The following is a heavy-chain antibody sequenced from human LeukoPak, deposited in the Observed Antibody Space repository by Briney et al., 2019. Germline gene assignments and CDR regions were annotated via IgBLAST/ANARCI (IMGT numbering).Heavy chain of an antibody. J-gene: IGHJ6*02. CDR1: GFTFSSYA. Sequence: PGGSLRLSCAASGFTFSSYATSWVRQAPGKGLEWVSAISGSGGSTYYADSVKGRFTISRDNSKNTLYLQMNSLRAEDTAVYYCARDGVVPGNYYYYYGMDVWGQGTTVTVSS. CDR3: ARDGVVPGNYYYYYGMDV. CDR2: ISGSGGST. D-gene: IGHD2-2*01. V-gene: IGHV3-23*01.